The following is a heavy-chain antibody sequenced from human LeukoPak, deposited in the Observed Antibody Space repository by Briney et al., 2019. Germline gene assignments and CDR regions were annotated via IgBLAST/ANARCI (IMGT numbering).Heavy chain of an antibody. Sequence: SETLSLTCTVPGGSISSSSYYWGWIRQPPGKGLEWIGSIYYSGSTYYNPSLKSRVTISVDTSKNQFSLKLSSVTAADTAVYYCATEGVDAAMVTDYWGQGTLVTVSS. CDR3: ATEGVDAAMVTDY. CDR2: IYYSGST. CDR1: GGSISSSSYY. D-gene: IGHD5-18*01. J-gene: IGHJ4*02. V-gene: IGHV4-39*01.